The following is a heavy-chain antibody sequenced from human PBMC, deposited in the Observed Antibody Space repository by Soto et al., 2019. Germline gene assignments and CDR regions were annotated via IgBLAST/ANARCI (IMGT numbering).Heavy chain of an antibody. CDR1: GFTFSSYG. J-gene: IGHJ3*02. CDR2: IWYDGSNK. D-gene: IGHD3-3*01. Sequence: GGSLRLSCAASGFTFSSYGMHWVRQAPGKGLEWVAVIWYDGSNKYYADSVKGRFTISRDNSKNTLYLQMNSLRAEDTAEYYCARDWGVVITPDAFDIGGQGKMVTVSS. CDR3: ARDWGVVITPDAFDI. V-gene: IGHV3-33*01.